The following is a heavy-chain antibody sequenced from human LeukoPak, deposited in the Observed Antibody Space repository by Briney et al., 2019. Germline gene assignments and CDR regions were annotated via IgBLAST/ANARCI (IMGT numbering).Heavy chain of an antibody. V-gene: IGHV1-2*02. D-gene: IGHD7-27*01. CDR1: GYTFTGYY. CDR2: INPNSGGT. Sequence: ASVKVSCKASGYTFTGYYMHWVRQAPGQGLEWMGWINPNSGGTNYAQKFQGGVTTTRDTSISTAYMELSRLRSDDTAVYYCARDLELGIGYYYMDVWGKGTTVTVSS. J-gene: IGHJ6*03. CDR3: ARDLELGIGYYYMDV.